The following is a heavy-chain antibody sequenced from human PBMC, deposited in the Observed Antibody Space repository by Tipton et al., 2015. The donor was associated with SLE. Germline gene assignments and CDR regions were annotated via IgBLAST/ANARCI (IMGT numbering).Heavy chain of an antibody. D-gene: IGHD2-15*01. CDR1: GGSISSYY. Sequence: TLSLTCTVSGGSISSYYWSWIRQPPGKGLEWIGEINHRGSTNYNPSLKSRVTTSVDTYKNQFSLKLSSVTAADTAVYYCARADIFFDYWGQGTLVTVSS. CDR3: ARADIFFDY. CDR2: INHRGST. J-gene: IGHJ4*02. V-gene: IGHV4-34*01.